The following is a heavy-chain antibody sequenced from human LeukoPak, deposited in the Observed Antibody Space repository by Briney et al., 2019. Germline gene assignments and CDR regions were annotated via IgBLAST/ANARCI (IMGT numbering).Heavy chain of an antibody. V-gene: IGHV3-7*01. CDR1: GFTFSSYW. Sequence: GGSLRLSCAASGFTFSSYWMSWVRQAPGKGLEWVANIRQDGSEKYYVDSVKGRFTISRDNAKNSLYLQMNSLRAEDTAVYYCARVGARQILEYWGQGTLVTVSS. CDR3: ARVGARQILEY. J-gene: IGHJ4*02. CDR2: IRQDGSEK. D-gene: IGHD4-17*01.